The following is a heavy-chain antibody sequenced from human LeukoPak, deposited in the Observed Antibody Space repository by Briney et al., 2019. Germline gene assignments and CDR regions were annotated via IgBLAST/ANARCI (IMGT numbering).Heavy chain of an antibody. J-gene: IGHJ5*02. CDR1: GYIFTNHY. Sequence: ASVTVSCKSSGYIFTNHYMHWVRQAPGQGLEWMGLINPSGSRTLYAEKFGGRIIMTRDMSTATDYMELSSLRSEDTAVYYCARDNSIADRGWWFDPWGQGTLVTVSS. D-gene: IGHD4-23*01. CDR3: ARDNSIADRGWWFDP. V-gene: IGHV1-46*01. CDR2: INPSGSRT.